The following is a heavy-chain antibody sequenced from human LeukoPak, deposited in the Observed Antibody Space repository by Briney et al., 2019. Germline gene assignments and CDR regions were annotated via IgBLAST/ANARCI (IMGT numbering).Heavy chain of an antibody. V-gene: IGHV1-18*01. J-gene: IGHJ5*02. D-gene: IGHD3-16*01. CDR1: GYTFSNYG. CDR3: AKAGIRVWVNGGNSPHIWFDL. CDR2: ISPYNGNT. Sequence: ASVKVSCKASGYTFSNYGITWMRQAPGHGLEWMGWISPYNGNTNYAQRFQDRITITTDTSTNTAHVDLRSLRSDDTAVYFCAKAGIRVWVNGGNSPHIWFDLWGQGTLVTVSS.